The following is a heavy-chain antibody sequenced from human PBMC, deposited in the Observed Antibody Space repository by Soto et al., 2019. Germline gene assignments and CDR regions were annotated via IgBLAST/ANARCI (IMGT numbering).Heavy chain of an antibody. CDR2: VYYSGST. V-gene: IGHV4-30-4*01. D-gene: IGHD3-10*01. CDR3: ARDRSGNWFDP. J-gene: IGHJ5*02. CDR1: GDSIRKGDYY. Sequence: PSETLSLTCTVSGDSIRKGDYYWTWIRQPPGKGLEWIGYVYYSGSTYYNPSLKSRLTTSLDTSKNQFSLKLSSVTDEDTAVYYCARDRSGNWFDPWGQGTLVTVSS.